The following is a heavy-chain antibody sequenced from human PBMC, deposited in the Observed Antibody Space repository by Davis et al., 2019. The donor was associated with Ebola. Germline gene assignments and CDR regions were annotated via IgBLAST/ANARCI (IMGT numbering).Heavy chain of an antibody. D-gene: IGHD2-2*01. J-gene: IGHJ5*02. CDR2: ISSGSSYI. CDR1: GFTFSRHT. Sequence: GGSLRLSCAASGFTFSRHTLHWVRQAPGKGLEWVSSISSGSSYIDYAVSVTGRITVSRDNYKNSVLLQMDGLRAEDTAVYYCAREGDDSRVVPGALDPWGQGTLVTVSS. V-gene: IGHV3-21*01. CDR3: AREGDDSRVVPGALDP.